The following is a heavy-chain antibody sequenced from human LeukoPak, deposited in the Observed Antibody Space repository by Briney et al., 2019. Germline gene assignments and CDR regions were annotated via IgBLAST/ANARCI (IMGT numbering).Heavy chain of an antibody. CDR1: GFTFSDYY. CDR2: ISSTSSYT. V-gene: IGHV3-11*05. Sequence: PGGSLRLSCAASGFTFSDYYMSWIRQAPGKGLEWVSYISSTSSYTNYADSVKGRFTISRDNAKNSLHLQMNSLRAEDTAVYYCARVLYYYDSSGYYYVFDYRGQGTLVTVSS. J-gene: IGHJ4*02. D-gene: IGHD3-22*01. CDR3: ARVLYYYDSSGYYYVFDY.